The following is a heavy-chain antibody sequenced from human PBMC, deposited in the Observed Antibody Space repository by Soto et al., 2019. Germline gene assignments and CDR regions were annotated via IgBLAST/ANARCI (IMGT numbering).Heavy chain of an antibody. J-gene: IGHJ4*02. V-gene: IGHV4-34*01. D-gene: IGHD6-13*01. CDR1: GGSFSGYY. CDR2: INQSGST. CDR3: ARTYNSSWSPFDY. Sequence: QVQLQQWGAGLLKPSETLSLTCAVYGGSFSGYYWSWIRQPPGKGLEWIGEINQSGSTNYNPYLKSQVTISVDTSKNQFSLKLSSVTAADTAVYHCARTYNSSWSPFDYWGQGTLVTVSS.